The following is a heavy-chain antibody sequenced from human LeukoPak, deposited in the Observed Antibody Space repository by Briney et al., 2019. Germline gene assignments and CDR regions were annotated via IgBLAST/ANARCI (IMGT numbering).Heavy chain of an antibody. Sequence: GGSLRLSCAASGFTFSDQSMNWVRQAPGKWLEWVSSISSNSLHIFYADSVKGRFTISRDNAKNSLYLQMNNLRAEDTAVYYCVGPDSQFDCWGQGTLVTVSS. CDR2: ISSNSLHI. CDR1: GFTFSDQS. V-gene: IGHV3-21*01. J-gene: IGHJ4*02. CDR3: VGPDSQFDC. D-gene: IGHD3-10*01.